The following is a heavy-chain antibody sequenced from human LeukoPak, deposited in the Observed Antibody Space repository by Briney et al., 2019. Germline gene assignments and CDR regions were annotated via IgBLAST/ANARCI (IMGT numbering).Heavy chain of an antibody. Sequence: GGSLRLSCAASGFSFSSYAMSWVRQAPGKGLEWVSAISGSGGSTYYADSVKGRFTTSRDNSKNTLYLQMNSLRAEDTAVYYCAKDPAIVGATHFDYWGQGTLVTVSS. J-gene: IGHJ4*02. CDR3: AKDPAIVGATHFDY. CDR2: ISGSGGST. CDR1: GFSFSSYA. D-gene: IGHD1-26*01. V-gene: IGHV3-23*01.